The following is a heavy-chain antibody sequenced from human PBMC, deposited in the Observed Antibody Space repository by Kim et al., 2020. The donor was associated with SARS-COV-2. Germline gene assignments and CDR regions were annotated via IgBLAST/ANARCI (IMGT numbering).Heavy chain of an antibody. CDR3: ARDARITGPPYYFDY. Sequence: DSVKGPLTISRDNSTDTLYLQMNSLRSEDTAVYYCARDARITGPPYYFDYWGQGTLVTVSS. D-gene: IGHD2-8*02. J-gene: IGHJ4*02. V-gene: IGHV3-30*07.